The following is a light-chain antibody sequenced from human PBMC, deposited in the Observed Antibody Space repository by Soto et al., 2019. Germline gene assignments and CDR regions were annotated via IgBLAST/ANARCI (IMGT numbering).Light chain of an antibody. J-gene: IGKJ2*01. CDR2: WAS. Sequence: DIVMTQSPDSLAVSLGERATINCKSSQSVLYTPNNKNYLAWFQQKPGQPPKLLIYWASIRESGAPDRFSGSGSGTDFTLTISSVEAEDVAVYYCHQYARDPFTFGQGTKLEIK. CDR3: HQYARDPFT. V-gene: IGKV4-1*01. CDR1: QSVLYTPNNKNY.